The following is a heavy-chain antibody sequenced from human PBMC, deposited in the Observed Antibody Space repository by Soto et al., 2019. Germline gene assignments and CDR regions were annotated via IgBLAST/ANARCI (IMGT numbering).Heavy chain of an antibody. Sequence: GGSLRLSCAASGFTFSSYSMNWVRQAPGKGLEWVSYISSSSSTIYYADSVKGRFTISRDNAKNSLYLQMNSLRAEDTAVYYCARDPLKTTVTTIRGIDYWGQGTLVTVSS. CDR1: GFTFSSYS. CDR2: ISSSSSTI. CDR3: ARDPLKTTVTTIRGIDY. D-gene: IGHD4-4*01. J-gene: IGHJ4*02. V-gene: IGHV3-48*01.